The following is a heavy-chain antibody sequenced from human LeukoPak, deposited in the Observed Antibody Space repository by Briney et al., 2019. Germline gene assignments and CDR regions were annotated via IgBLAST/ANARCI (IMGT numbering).Heavy chain of an antibody. V-gene: IGHV3-66*01. J-gene: IGHJ4*02. CDR1: GFTVSSNC. CDR3: VKGYYNDSSGLPFDY. D-gene: IGHD3-22*01. CDR2: ICSGGST. Sequence: HSGGSLRLSCAASGFTVSSNCVNWVRQAPGKGLKWVSVICSGGSTNYADSVKGRFAISRDNSKNTLYLQMSSLRAEDTAVYYCVKGYYNDSSGLPFDYWGQGTLVTVSS.